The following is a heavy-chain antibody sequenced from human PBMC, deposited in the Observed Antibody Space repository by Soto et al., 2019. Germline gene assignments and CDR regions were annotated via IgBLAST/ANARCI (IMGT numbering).Heavy chain of an antibody. CDR2: ISSSISYI. CDR3: ARDGTAEEAYYYYYGMDV. J-gene: IGHJ6*02. CDR1: GFTFSSYS. D-gene: IGHD1-7*01. Sequence: PGGSLRLSCAASGFTFSSYSMNWVRQAPGKGLEWVSSISSSISYIYYADSVKGRFTISRDNAKNSLYLQMNSLRAEDTAVYYCARDGTAEEAYYYYYGMDVWGQGTTVTVSS. V-gene: IGHV3-21*01.